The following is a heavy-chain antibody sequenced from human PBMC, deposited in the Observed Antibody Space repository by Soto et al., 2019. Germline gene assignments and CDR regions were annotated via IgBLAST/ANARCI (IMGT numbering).Heavy chain of an antibody. J-gene: IGHJ4*02. CDR2: IYTGGST. CDR1: GGSISSYY. Sequence: PSETLSLTCTVSGGSISSYYWSWIRQPAGKGLEWIGRIYTGGSTNYSPSLKSRVTMSVDTSKNQFSLRLTSVTAADTAVYYCARASVGPPGGGSWTMPFDIWGRGTLVNVS. V-gene: IGHV4-4*07. D-gene: IGHD2-15*01. CDR3: ARASVGPPGGGSWTMPFDI.